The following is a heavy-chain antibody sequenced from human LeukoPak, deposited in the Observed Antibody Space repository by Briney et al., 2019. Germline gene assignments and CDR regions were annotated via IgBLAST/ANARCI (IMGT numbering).Heavy chain of an antibody. Sequence: PSEALSLTCGLYGGSFSGYYWTWVRQPPGKGLEWIGEINQSGSTDYNPSLKSRVTISSDTSKNHFFLNLTSMTAADTAVYYCARVTGYMIEDYFDYWGQGTLVTVSS. CDR1: GGSFSGYY. J-gene: IGHJ4*02. CDR3: ARVTGYMIEDYFDY. V-gene: IGHV4-34*01. CDR2: INQSGST. D-gene: IGHD3-22*01.